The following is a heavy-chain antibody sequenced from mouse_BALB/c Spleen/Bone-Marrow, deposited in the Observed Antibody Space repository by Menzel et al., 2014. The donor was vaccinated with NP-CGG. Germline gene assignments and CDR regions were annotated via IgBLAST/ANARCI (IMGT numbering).Heavy chain of an antibody. CDR2: IDTSDSYT. Sequence: VQLQQSGAELVMPGASVKMSCKASGYTFTDYWMHWVKQRPGQGLEWIGAIDTSDSYTSYNQKFKGKATLTVGESSSTAYMRLSSLTSEDSAVYYCARGYYYGYLYYFDYWGQGTTLTVSS. CDR3: ARGYYYGYLYYFDY. V-gene: IGHV1-69*01. D-gene: IGHD1-2*01. J-gene: IGHJ2*01. CDR1: GYTFTDYW.